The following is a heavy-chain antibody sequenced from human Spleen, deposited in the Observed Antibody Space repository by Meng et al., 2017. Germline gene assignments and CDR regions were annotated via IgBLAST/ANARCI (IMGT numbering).Heavy chain of an antibody. CDR3: ARGPTTMAHDFDY. J-gene: IGHJ4*02. D-gene: IGHD4-11*01. V-gene: IGHV4-34*01. CDR1: GGSFSDYY. Sequence: QGQLQQGGAGLWKASRTLSLTFVVSGGSFSDYYWRWIRQPPGKGLEWIGEINHSGSTNYNPSLESRATISVDTSQNNLSLKLSSVTAADSAVYYCARGPTTMAHDFDYWGQGTLVTISS. CDR2: INHSGST.